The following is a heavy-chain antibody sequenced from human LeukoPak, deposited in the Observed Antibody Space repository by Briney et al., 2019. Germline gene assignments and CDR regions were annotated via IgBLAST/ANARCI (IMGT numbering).Heavy chain of an antibody. CDR3: ANLDAFHDYGDY. J-gene: IGHJ4*01. CDR2: IYYSGST. V-gene: IGHV4-39*01. Sequence: PSETLSLTCTVSGGSISSSSYYWGWIRQPPGKGREWSGSIYYSGSTYYNPSLKLRVTISVDTSKNQFSLKLSSVTDADTAVYYCANLDAFHDYGDYWGQGTLVTVSS. CDR1: GGSISSSSYY.